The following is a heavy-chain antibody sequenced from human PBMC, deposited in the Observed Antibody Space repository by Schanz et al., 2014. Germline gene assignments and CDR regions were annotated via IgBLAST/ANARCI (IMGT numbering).Heavy chain of an antibody. CDR3: TRVTISPGGHGLDV. J-gene: IGHJ6*02. V-gene: IGHV3-23*04. CDR2: ISGSGGST. D-gene: IGHD3-16*01. Sequence: EVQLVQSGGGLVQPGGSLRLSCAASGFTFSSYAMSWVRQAPGKGLEWVSAISGSGGSTYYADSVKGRFTISRDNSKNTLYLQMNSLRAEDTALYYCTRVTISPGGHGLDVWGQGTTVTGSS. CDR1: GFTFSSYA.